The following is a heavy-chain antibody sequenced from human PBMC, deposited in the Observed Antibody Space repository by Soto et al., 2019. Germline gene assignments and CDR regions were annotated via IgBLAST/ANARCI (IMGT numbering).Heavy chain of an antibody. J-gene: IGHJ4*02. CDR2: INAGNGNT. D-gene: IGHD3-3*01. V-gene: IGHV1-3*01. Sequence: ASVKVSCKASGYTFTSYAMHWVRQAPGQRLEWMGWINAGNGNTKYSQKFQGRVTITRDTSASTAYMELSSLRSEDTAVYYCARVYVSSYYDFWSGHPPYFDYWGQGTLVTVSS. CDR1: GYTFTSYA. CDR3: ARVYVSSYYDFWSGHPPYFDY.